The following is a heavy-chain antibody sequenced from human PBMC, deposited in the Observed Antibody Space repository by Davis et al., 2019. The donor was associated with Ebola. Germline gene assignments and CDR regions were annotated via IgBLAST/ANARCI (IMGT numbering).Heavy chain of an antibody. CDR3: ARVKRSGWDSGWFDP. Sequence: GESLKISCAASGFTFSSYAMHWVRQAPGKGLEWVAVISYDGSNKYYADSVKGRFTISRDNSKNTLYLQMNSLRAEDTAVYYCARVKRSGWDSGWFDPWGQGTLVTVSS. CDR1: GFTFSSYA. D-gene: IGHD6-19*01. V-gene: IGHV3-30-3*01. CDR2: ISYDGSNK. J-gene: IGHJ5*02.